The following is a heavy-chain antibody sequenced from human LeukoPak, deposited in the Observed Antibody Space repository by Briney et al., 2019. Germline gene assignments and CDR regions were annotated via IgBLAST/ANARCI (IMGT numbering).Heavy chain of an antibody. CDR1: GFTFSSFS. CDR2: ISYDGSNK. CDR3: ARLDWYSSSPGADY. D-gene: IGHD6-6*01. V-gene: IGHV3-30*04. Sequence: GGSLRLSCAASGFTFSSFSMHWVRQPPGKGLEWVAVISYDGSNKYYADSVKGRFTISRDNSKNTLYLQMNSLRAEDTAVYYCARLDWYSSSPGADYWGQGTLVTVSS. J-gene: IGHJ4*02.